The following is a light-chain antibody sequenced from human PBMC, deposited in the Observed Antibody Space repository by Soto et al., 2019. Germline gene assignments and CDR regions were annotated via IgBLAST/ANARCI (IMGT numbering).Light chain of an antibody. J-gene: IGKJ4*01. CDR3: QQYNNWPPLT. V-gene: IGKV3-15*01. CDR1: QSVSSN. Sequence: EIVMTQSPATLSVSPGERATLSCRASQSVSSNLAWYQQIPAQAPRLLIYGASTRATGIPARFSGSGSGTEFTLTISSLQSEDFAVYYCQQYNNWPPLTFGGGTKVEIK. CDR2: GAS.